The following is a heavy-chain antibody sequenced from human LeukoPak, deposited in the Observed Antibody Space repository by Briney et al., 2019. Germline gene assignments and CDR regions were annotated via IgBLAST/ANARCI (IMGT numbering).Heavy chain of an antibody. J-gene: IGHJ3*02. D-gene: IGHD1-26*01. CDR2: ISYSGST. CDR1: GGSISSGSYY. Sequence: PSETLSLTCTVSGGSISSGSYYWGWIRQPPGKGLEWIGSISYSGSTYYNPSLKSRVTISVDTSKNQFSLMLSSVTAADTAVYYCARESYRDGRDAFDIRGQGTMVTVSS. CDR3: ARESYRDGRDAFDI. V-gene: IGHV4-39*07.